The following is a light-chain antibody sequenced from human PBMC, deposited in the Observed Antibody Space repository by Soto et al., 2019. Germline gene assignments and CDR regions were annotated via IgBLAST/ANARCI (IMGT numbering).Light chain of an antibody. CDR2: LGS. J-gene: IGKJ5*01. Sequence: DILMTQTPLSLPVTPGEPASISCMSSQSLVHSNGYNFLDWYLQKPGQSPQLLIYLGSSRSSGVPDRFSGSGSGTDFTLKIDRVEAEDVGVYYCMQALQTPPAFGQGTRLEI. V-gene: IGKV2-28*01. CDR3: MQALQTPPA. CDR1: QSLVHSNGYNF.